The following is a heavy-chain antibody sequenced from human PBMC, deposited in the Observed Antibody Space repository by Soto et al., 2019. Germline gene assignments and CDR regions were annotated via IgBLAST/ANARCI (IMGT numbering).Heavy chain of an antibody. CDR1: RFAFGSYG. Sequence: PGGSLRLSCAASRFAFGSYGMHWVRQPPGKGLEWVAVIWYDGGEKHYADSVKGRFTISRDNSKNTLYLQMNGLRVEDAAVYYCARGGCSSASCSDFDYWGQGTLVTVSS. V-gene: IGHV3-33*01. J-gene: IGHJ4*02. D-gene: IGHD2-2*01. CDR3: ARGGCSSASCSDFDY. CDR2: IWYDGGEK.